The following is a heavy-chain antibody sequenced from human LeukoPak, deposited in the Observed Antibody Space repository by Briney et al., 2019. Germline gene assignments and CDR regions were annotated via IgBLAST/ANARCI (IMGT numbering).Heavy chain of an antibody. V-gene: IGHV3-21*01. Sequence: RGSLRLSCAASGFTFSRYAMSWVRQAPGEGLGWVSSISTTSSSSYIHYADSMKGRFTISRDNAKSSLYLQMNSLRAEDTAVYYCARVMAGYSYMDVWGKGTTVTVSS. CDR3: ARVMAGYSYMDV. D-gene: IGHD3-10*01. CDR2: ISTTSSSSYI. J-gene: IGHJ6*03. CDR1: GFTFSRYA.